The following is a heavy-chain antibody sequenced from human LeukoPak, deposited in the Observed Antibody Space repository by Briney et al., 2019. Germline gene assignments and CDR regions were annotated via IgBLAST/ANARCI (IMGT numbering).Heavy chain of an antibody. CDR2: IFYSGST. J-gene: IGHJ4*02. D-gene: IGHD3-22*01. Sequence: PSETLSLTCSVSGGSISSYYWSWIRQPPGKGLEWIGYIFYSGSTNYNPSLKSRVTIAVDTSKNQFSLKLRSVTAADTAVYYCARPQFGSGYYHEVDYWGRESWSPSPQ. V-gene: IGHV4-59*08. CDR3: ARPQFGSGYYHEVDY. CDR1: GGSISSYY.